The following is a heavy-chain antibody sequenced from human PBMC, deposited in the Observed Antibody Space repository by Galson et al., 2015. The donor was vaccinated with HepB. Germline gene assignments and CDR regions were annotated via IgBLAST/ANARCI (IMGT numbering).Heavy chain of an antibody. CDR1: GFSFRNYA. V-gene: IGHV3-30*04. D-gene: IGHD6-19*01. CDR3: ARPLAVASMAYSFDY. Sequence: SLRLSCAPSGFSFRNYAMHWVRQAPGKGLDWVAAISYDGSKKYYGESVKGRFTISRDNSKNTLYLQMNSLRTEDAAVYYCARPLAVASMAYSFDYWGQVALVTVYS. CDR2: ISYDGSKK. J-gene: IGHJ4*02.